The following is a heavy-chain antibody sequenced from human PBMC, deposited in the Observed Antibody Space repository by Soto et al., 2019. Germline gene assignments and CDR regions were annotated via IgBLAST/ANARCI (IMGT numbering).Heavy chain of an antibody. J-gene: IGHJ6*02. CDR2: IYHSGST. Sequence: SETLSLTCAVSGGSISSSNWWSWVRQPPGKGLEWIGEIYHSGSTNYNPSLKSRVTISVDKSKNQFSLKLSSVTAADTAVYYCARNWNYDMDYYYGMDVWGQGTTVTVS. V-gene: IGHV4-4*02. CDR1: GGSISSSNW. D-gene: IGHD1-7*01. CDR3: ARNWNYDMDYYYGMDV.